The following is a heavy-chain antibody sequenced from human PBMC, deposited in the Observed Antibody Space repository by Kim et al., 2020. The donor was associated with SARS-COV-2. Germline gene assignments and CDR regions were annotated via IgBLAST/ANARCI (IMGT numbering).Heavy chain of an antibody. D-gene: IGHD5-12*01. CDR1: GFTFSSYW. Sequence: GGSLRLSCAASGFTFSSYWMSWVRQAPGKGLEWVANIKQDGSEKYYVDSVKGRFTISRDNAKNSLYLQMNSLRAEDTAVYYCARDDRSGYDLEFWDYWGQGTLVTVSS. J-gene: IGHJ4*02. V-gene: IGHV3-7*03. CDR2: IKQDGSEK. CDR3: ARDDRSGYDLEFWDY.